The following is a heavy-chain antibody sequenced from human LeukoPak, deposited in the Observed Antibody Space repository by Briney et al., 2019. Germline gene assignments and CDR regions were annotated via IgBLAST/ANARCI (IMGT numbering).Heavy chain of an antibody. CDR3: ARAPPGLSGGYFDY. D-gene: IGHD2-8*02. CDR1: GFTVGSNY. Sequence: GGSLRLSCAASGFTVGSNYMSWVRQAPGKGLEWVSVIYIDENDGKTYYAASVKGRFTISRDNSKNTLYLQMDTLRAEDTAVYYCARAPPGLSGGYFDYWGQGALVTVSS. CDR2: IYIDENDGKT. V-gene: IGHV3-53*01. J-gene: IGHJ4*02.